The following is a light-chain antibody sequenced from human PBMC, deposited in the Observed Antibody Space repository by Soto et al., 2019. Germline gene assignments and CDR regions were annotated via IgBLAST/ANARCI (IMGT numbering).Light chain of an antibody. Sequence: QSALTQPRSVSGSPGQSVTISCTGTSSDVGGYNYVSWYQQHPGKAPKLMIYDVSKRPSGVPDRFSGSKSGNTASLTISGLQAEDEADYYCCSYAAYGGVFGTGTKVNVL. CDR2: DVS. CDR3: CSYAAYGGV. J-gene: IGLJ1*01. CDR1: SSDVGGYNY. V-gene: IGLV2-11*01.